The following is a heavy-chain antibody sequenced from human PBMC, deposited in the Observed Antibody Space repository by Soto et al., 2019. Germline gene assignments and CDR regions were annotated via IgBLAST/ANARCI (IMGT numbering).Heavy chain of an antibody. V-gene: IGHV3-23*01. CDR2: ISGSAGTT. CDR3: ARRDVSTGAMDV. CDR1: GVTFSSFG. J-gene: IGHJ6*02. Sequence: GGSMRHSCSASGVTFSSFGMGWVRQAPGKGLEWVSAISGSAGTTYYADSVKGRFTISRDNSKNILYLQMNSLRAEDTAVYFCARRDVSTGAMDVWGQGTTVTVSS. D-gene: IGHD3-10*02.